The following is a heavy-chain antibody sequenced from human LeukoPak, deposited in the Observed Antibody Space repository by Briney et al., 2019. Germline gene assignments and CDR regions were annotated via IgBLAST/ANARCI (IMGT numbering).Heavy chain of an antibody. CDR3: ARWLQFGDVDV. Sequence: GGSLRLSCAASGFTFSSYSMNWVRQAPGKGLEWVSSISSSSSYIYYADSVKGRFTISRDNAKNSLYLQMNSLRAEDTAVYYCARWLQFGDVDVWGKGTTVTVSS. CDR1: GFTFSSYS. D-gene: IGHD5-24*01. CDR2: ISSSSSYI. J-gene: IGHJ6*04. V-gene: IGHV3-21*01.